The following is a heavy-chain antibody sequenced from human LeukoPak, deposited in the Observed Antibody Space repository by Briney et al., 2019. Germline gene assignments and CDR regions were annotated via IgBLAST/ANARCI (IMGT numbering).Heavy chain of an antibody. Sequence: SETPSLTCTVSGGSIVGYYWSWIRQPPGKGLEWIAYIYSSGHTMSNPSLQSRVTMSLDTSKNQFSLKLSSVTAADTAVYYCARQDGVVAYYFDYWGQGTLVTVSS. D-gene: IGHD3-3*01. CDR2: IYSSGHT. J-gene: IGHJ4*02. CDR1: GGSIVGYY. V-gene: IGHV4-59*08. CDR3: ARQDGVVAYYFDY.